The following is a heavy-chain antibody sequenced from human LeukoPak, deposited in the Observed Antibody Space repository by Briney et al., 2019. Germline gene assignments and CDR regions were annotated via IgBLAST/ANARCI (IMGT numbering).Heavy chain of an antibody. J-gene: IGHJ6*02. CDR1: VYTFTGYY. V-gene: IGHV1-2*02. D-gene: IGHD7-27*01. Sequence: ASVNVSCKASVYTFTGYYMHWARQAPGQGLEWMGWINPNSGGTNYAQKFQGRVTMTRDTSISTAYMELSRLRSDDTAVYYCASSGQLGMPGYYYYGMDVWGQGTTVTVSS. CDR2: INPNSGGT. CDR3: ASSGQLGMPGYYYYGMDV.